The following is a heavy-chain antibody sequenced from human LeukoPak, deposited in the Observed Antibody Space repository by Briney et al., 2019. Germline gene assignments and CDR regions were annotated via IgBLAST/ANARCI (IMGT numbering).Heavy chain of an antibody. J-gene: IGHJ4*02. CDR3: ARGGLSIRGGRFDY. D-gene: IGHD3-10*01. Sequence: GGSLRLSCAASGFTFSSYSMNWVRQAPGKGLEWVSSISSSSSYIYYADSVKGRFTISRDNAKNSLYLQMNSLRAEDTAVYYCARGGLSIRGGRFDYWGQGTLVTVSS. CDR2: ISSSSSYI. V-gene: IGHV3-21*01. CDR1: GFTFSSYS.